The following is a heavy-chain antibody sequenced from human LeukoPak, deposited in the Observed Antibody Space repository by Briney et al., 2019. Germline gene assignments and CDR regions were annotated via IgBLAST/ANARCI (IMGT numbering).Heavy chain of an antibody. Sequence: PGGSLRLSCTASGFTFGDYAMSWFRQAPGKGLEWVGFIRSKAYGGTTEYAASVKGRFTISRDDSKSIAYLQMNSLKTEDTAVYYCTRDLGYCSSTSRNWAFVWGQGTLVTVSS. D-gene: IGHD2-2*01. CDR3: TRDLGYCSSTSRNWAFV. J-gene: IGHJ4*02. CDR2: IRSKAYGGTT. CDR1: GFTFGDYA. V-gene: IGHV3-49*03.